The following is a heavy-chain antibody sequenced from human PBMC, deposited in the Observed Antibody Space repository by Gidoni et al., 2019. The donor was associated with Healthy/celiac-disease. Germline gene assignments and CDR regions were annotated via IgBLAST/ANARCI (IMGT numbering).Heavy chain of an antibody. CDR1: GYTFTSYG. Sequence: QVQLVQSGAEVKTPGSSVKVSCKASGYTFTSYGISWVRQAPGQGLEWMGWISAYNGNTNYAQKLQGRVTMTTDTSTSTAYMELRSRRSDDTAVYYCARDLVAYCGGDCYPVGYWGQGTLVTVSS. CDR3: ARDLVAYCGGDCYPVGY. J-gene: IGHJ4*02. D-gene: IGHD2-21*02. V-gene: IGHV1-18*01. CDR2: ISAYNGNT.